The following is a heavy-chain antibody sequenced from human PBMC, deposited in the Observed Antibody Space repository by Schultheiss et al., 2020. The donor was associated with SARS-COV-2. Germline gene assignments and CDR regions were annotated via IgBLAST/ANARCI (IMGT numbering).Heavy chain of an antibody. J-gene: IGHJ4*02. Sequence: GGSLRLSCAASGFTFTNYGMHWVRQAPGKGLEWVAVIWYDGSNIYYADSVKGRFTISRDNSKNTLYLQMNSLRAEDTAVYYCARDHSSSLDYWGQGTLVTVSS. CDR2: IWYDGSNI. V-gene: IGHV3-33*08. CDR3: ARDHSSSLDY. D-gene: IGHD6-13*01. CDR1: GFTFTNYG.